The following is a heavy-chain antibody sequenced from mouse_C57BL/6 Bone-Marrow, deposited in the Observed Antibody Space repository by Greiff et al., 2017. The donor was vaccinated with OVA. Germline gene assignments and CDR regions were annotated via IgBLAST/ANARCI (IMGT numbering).Heavy chain of an antibody. D-gene: IGHD1-1*01. V-gene: IGHV1-52*01. CDR1: GYTFTSYW. J-gene: IGHJ1*03. Sequence: VQLQQPGAELVRPWSSVKLSCKASGYTFTSYWMHWVKQRPIQGLEWIGNIDPSDSETHYNQKFKDKATLTVDKSSSTAYMQLSSLTSEDSAVYYCAVITTVVVPYFDVWGTGTTVTVSS. CDR3: AVITTVVVPYFDV. CDR2: IDPSDSET.